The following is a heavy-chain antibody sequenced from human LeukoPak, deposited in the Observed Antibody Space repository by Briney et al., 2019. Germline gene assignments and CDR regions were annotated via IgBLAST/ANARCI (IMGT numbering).Heavy chain of an antibody. Sequence: SQTLSLTCAISGDSVSSNSAAWNWIRQYPSRGLEWLGRTYYRSKCYYDYVVSLKSRITIIPDTSKNQFSLQLSSVTPEDTAVYYCAGGTYSGYDSWGQGTLVTVSS. V-gene: IGHV6-1*01. CDR1: GDSVSSNSAA. D-gene: IGHD5-12*01. J-gene: IGHJ5*02. CDR3: AGGTYSGYDS. CDR2: TYYRSKCYY.